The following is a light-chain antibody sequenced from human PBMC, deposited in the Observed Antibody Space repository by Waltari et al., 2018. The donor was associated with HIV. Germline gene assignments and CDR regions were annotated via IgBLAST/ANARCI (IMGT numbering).Light chain of an antibody. CDR3: QQSYSTLIT. Sequence: DIQMTQSPSSLSASVGDRVTITCRASQSSSSYLNWYQQKPGQAPKLLIYAASSLQSGVPSRFSGSGSGTDFTLTISSLQPEDFATYYCQQSYSTLITFGQGTRLEIK. CDR2: AAS. V-gene: IGKV1-39*01. CDR1: QSSSSY. J-gene: IGKJ5*01.